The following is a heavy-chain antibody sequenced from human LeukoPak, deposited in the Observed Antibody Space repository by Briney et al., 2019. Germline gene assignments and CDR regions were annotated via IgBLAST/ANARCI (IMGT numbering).Heavy chain of an antibody. CDR1: GFTFSSYW. J-gene: IGHJ6*03. Sequence: PGGSLRLSCAASGFTFSSYWMSWVRQAPGKGLEWVANIKQDGSEKYYVDSVKGRFTISRDNAKNSLYLQVNSLRAEDTAVYYCANIVVGGSWGYYYYYMDVWGKGTTVTVSS. D-gene: IGHD3-10*01. V-gene: IGHV3-7*01. CDR3: ANIVVGGSWGYYYYYMDV. CDR2: IKQDGSEK.